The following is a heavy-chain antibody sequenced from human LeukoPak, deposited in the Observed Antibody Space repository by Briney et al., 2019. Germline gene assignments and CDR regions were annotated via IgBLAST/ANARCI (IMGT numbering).Heavy chain of an antibody. J-gene: IGHJ4*02. CDR1: RFTFSSYG. CDR3: ARDLLRFLEWLWQGFDY. D-gene: IGHD3-3*01. V-gene: IGHV3-30*02. CDR2: IRYDGSNK. Sequence: PGGSLRLSCAASRFTFSSYGMHWVRQAPGKGLEWVAFIRYDGSNKYYADSVKGRFTISRDNSKNTLYLQMNSLRAEDTAVYYCARDLLRFLEWLWQGFDYWGQGTLVTVSS.